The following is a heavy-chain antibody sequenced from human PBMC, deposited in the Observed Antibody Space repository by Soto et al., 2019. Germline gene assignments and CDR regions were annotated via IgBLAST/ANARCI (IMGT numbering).Heavy chain of an antibody. V-gene: IGHV3-48*01. Sequence: EVQLVESGGGLVQPGGSLRLSCAASGFTFSSYSMNWVRQAPGKGLEWVSYISSSSSTIYYADSVKGRFTISRDNAKKPLVSPMNSLGAGDTAVYYCARGAPPDDYWGQGTLVTVSS. CDR3: ARGAPPDDY. J-gene: IGHJ4*02. CDR1: GFTFSSYS. CDR2: ISSSSSTI.